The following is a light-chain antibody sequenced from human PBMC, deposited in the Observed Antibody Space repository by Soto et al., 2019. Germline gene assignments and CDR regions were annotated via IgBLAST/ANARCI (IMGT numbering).Light chain of an antibody. V-gene: IGKV1-6*01. CDR3: HQRSKWPLT. CDR2: AAS. Sequence: AIQMTQSPSSLSASVGDRVTISCRASQGISNDLAWYQQKPGKAPRLLIFAASNLPSGVPSRFSGSGSGTDFTPTSSLLQPDDSATYYWHQRSKWPLTFGGGTKVDIK. CDR1: QGISND. J-gene: IGKJ4*01.